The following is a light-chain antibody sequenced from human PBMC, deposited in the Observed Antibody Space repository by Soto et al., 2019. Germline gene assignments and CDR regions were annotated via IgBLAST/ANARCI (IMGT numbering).Light chain of an antibody. V-gene: IGKV3-15*01. Sequence: EIVLTQSPATLSVSPGDRATLYCRASESVSSNVAWYQQKPGQTPRLLIYGASTRATGVPPRFSGSRSGTEFTLTISSLQSEDFAVYYCQQYFNWPPYTFGQGTKVDIK. CDR3: QQYFNWPPYT. CDR2: GAS. J-gene: IGKJ2*01. CDR1: ESVSSN.